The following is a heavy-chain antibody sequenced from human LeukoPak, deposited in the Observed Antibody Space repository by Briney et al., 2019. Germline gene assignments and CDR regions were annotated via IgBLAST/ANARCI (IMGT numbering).Heavy chain of an antibody. CDR3: ARSLVVVAAHDAFDI. CDR1: GYTFTGYY. V-gene: IGHV1-2*04. CDR2: INPNSGGT. J-gene: IGHJ3*02. D-gene: IGHD2-15*01. Sequence: ASVKVSCKASGYTFTGYYMHWVRQAPGQGLEWMGWINPNSGGTNYAQKFQGWVTMTRDTSISTAYMELSRLRSDDTAVYYCARSLVVVAAHDAFDIWGQGTMVTVSS.